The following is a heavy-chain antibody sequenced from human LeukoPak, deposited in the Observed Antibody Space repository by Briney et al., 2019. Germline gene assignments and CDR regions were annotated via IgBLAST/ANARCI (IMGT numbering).Heavy chain of an antibody. CDR3: AKGYSGYDWSLVDY. Sequence: PGGSLRLSCAASGFTFNTYAMSWVRQAPGKGLEWVSSISGTGGGTYYADSVKGRFTISRDNSKNTLYLQMNSLRAEDTAVYYCAKGYSGYDWSLVDYWGQGTLVTVSS. CDR1: GFTFNTYA. V-gene: IGHV3-23*01. J-gene: IGHJ4*02. D-gene: IGHD5-12*01. CDR2: ISGTGGGT.